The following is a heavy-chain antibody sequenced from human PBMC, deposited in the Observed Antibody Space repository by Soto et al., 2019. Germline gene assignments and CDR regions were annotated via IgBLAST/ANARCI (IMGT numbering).Heavy chain of an antibody. CDR3: ARDRDIVVVPAAISYGMDV. CDR2: ISSSSSYT. V-gene: IGHV3-11*06. J-gene: IGHJ6*02. CDR1: GFTFSDYY. D-gene: IGHD2-2*01. Sequence: PGGSLRLSCAASGFTFSDYYMSWIRQAPGKGLEWVSYISSSSSYTNYADSVKGRFTISRDNAKNSLYLQMNSLRAEDTAVYYCARDRDIVVVPAAISYGMDVWGQGTTVTVSS.